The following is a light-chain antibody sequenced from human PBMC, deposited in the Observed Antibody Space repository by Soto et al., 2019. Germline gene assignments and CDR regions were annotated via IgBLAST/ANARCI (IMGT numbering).Light chain of an antibody. CDR1: QGISSW. CDR2: TGS. CDR3: QQANSFPLT. Sequence: DIQLNPSPSSVSASVGDRVSITCRASQGISSWLDWYQQKPGRAPKLLIYTGSSLQSGVPSRFSGTRSGTDITLTISSLQPEDVATYECQQANSFPLTFGGGTKVEIK. V-gene: IGKV1-12*01. J-gene: IGKJ4*01.